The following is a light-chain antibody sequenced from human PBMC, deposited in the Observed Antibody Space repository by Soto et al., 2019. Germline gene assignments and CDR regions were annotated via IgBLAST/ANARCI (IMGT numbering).Light chain of an antibody. J-gene: IGKJ2*01. Sequence: IVMTQSPDSLAVSLGERATINCKSCQSSLYSSNNKNQLAWYQQKPRQPPKLLMYWASPRQSGVPDRFSGRDSGTEFPLTISSLQAEVVAFYCCQQYNSPPYTFGQGTKLEI. CDR3: QQYNSPPYT. CDR2: WAS. CDR1: QSSLYSSNNKNQ. V-gene: IGKV4-1*01.